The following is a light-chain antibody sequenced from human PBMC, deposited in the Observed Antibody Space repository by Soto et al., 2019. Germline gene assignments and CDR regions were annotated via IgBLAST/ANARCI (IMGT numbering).Light chain of an antibody. CDR3: HQYDNYSWT. J-gene: IGKJ1*01. Sequence: DIQMTQSPSTLSASVGDRVTITCRASQSIGSWLAWYQQKPGKAPKLLIYDASSLQSGVQSRFSGSGSGTDFTLTISSLQPDDFAPYYCHQYDNYSWTFGQGTKVEIK. CDR2: DAS. CDR1: QSIGSW. V-gene: IGKV1-5*01.